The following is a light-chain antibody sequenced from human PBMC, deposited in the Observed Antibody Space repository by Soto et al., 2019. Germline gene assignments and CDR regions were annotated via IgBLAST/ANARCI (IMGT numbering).Light chain of an antibody. V-gene: IGLV2-18*01. CDR3: SLYTSENTYV. Sequence: LTQPPSVSGSPGQSVTISCTGTSTDFVSYNRVSWYQQPPGTAPKLIIYEASNRPSGVPDRFSGSKSGNTASLTISGLQAADEADYYCSLYTSENTYVFGTGTKSPS. J-gene: IGLJ1*01. CDR2: EAS. CDR1: STDFVSYNR.